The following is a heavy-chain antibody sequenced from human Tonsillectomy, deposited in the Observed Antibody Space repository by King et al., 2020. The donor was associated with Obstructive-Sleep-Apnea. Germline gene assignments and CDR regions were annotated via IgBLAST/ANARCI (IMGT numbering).Heavy chain of an antibody. J-gene: IGHJ6*02. V-gene: IGHV3-11*01. Sequence: QLVQSGGGLVKPGGSLRLSCAASGFTFSDYYMSWIRQAPGKGLEWVSYISSSGSTIYYADSVKGRFTISRDNAKNSLYLQMNSLRAEDTAVYYCARSRVRGSGSYSLFSRHYYYGMDVWGQGTTVTVSS. CDR3: ARSRVRGSGSYSLFSRHYYYGMDV. CDR2: ISSSGSTI. D-gene: IGHD3-10*01. CDR1: GFTFSDYY.